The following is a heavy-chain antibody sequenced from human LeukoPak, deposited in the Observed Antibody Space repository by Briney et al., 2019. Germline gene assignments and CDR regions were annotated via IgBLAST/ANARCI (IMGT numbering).Heavy chain of an antibody. V-gene: IGHV4-39*02. Sequence: SETLSLTCTVSGGSISSSSYYWGWIRQPPGKGLEWIGSIYYSGSTYYNPSLKSRVTISVDTSKNQFSLKLSSVTAADTAVYYCARDGAVAGTGSFDYWGQGTLVTVS. CDR2: IYYSGST. D-gene: IGHD6-19*01. CDR3: ARDGAVAGTGSFDY. CDR1: GGSISSSSYY. J-gene: IGHJ4*02.